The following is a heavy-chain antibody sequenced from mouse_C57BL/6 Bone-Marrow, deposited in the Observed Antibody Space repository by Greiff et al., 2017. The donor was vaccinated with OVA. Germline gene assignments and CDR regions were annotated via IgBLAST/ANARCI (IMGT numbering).Heavy chain of an antibody. Sequence: EVQLQESVAELVRPGASVKLSCTASGFNIKNTYMHWVKQRPEQGLEWIGRIDPANGNTKYAPKFQGKATITADTSSNTAYLQLSSLTSEDTAIYYCASHYYGSSYVGFAYWGQGTLVTVSA. CDR2: IDPANGNT. CDR1: GFNIKNTY. D-gene: IGHD1-1*01. J-gene: IGHJ3*01. CDR3: ASHYYGSSYVGFAY. V-gene: IGHV14-3*01.